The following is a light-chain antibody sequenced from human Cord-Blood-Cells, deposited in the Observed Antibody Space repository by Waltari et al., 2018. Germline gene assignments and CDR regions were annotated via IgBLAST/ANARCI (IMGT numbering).Light chain of an antibody. V-gene: IGKV4-1*01. J-gene: IGKJ2*03. CDR1: QSVLYSSNNKNY. Sequence: DIVMTQSPDSLAVSLGESATINCKASQSVLYSSNNKNYLAWYQQKPGQPPKLLIYWASTRESGVPDRFRGSWSGTDFTLTISSLQAEDVAVYYCQQYYSTPHSFVQGTKLEIK. CDR3: QQYYSTPHS. CDR2: WAS.